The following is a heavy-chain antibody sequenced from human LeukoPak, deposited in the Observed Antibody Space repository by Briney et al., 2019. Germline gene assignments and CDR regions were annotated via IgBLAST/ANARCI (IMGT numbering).Heavy chain of an antibody. D-gene: IGHD6-13*01. CDR3: ARMMAAVPPSFDY. CDR2: IYHSGST. Sequence: SETLSLTCTVSGYSISSGYYWGWIRQPPGKGLEWIGSIYHSGSTYYNPSLKGRVTISVDTSKNQLSLKLSSVTAADTAVYYCARMMAAVPPSFDYWGQGTLVTVSS. V-gene: IGHV4-38-2*02. J-gene: IGHJ4*02. CDR1: GYSISSGYY.